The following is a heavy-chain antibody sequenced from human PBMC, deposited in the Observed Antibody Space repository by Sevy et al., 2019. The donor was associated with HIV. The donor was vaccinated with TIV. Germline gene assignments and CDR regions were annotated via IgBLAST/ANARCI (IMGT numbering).Heavy chain of an antibody. CDR1: GFTFSSYG. D-gene: IGHD2-21*02. Sequence: GGSLRLSCAVSGFTFSSYGMHWVRQAPGKGLEWVAVIWYDGSNKYYADSVKGRFTISRDNSKNTLYLQMNSLRAEDTAVYYCASGGTYCGGDCYPYWGQGTLVTVSS. CDR3: ASGGTYCGGDCYPY. V-gene: IGHV3-33*01. CDR2: IWYDGSNK. J-gene: IGHJ4*02.